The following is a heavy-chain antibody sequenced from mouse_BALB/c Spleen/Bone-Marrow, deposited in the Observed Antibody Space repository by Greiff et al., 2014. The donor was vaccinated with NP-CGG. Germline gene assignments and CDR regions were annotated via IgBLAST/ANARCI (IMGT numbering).Heavy chain of an antibody. D-gene: IGHD4-1*01. J-gene: IGHJ3*01. CDR2: IYPYSGGT. CDR3: ARGNWDFAY. CDR1: GYTFTDYN. Sequence: DVQLQESGPELVRPGASVKISCKASGYTFTDYNIYWVKQSHGKSLEWIGHIYPYSGGTGYNQKFKSKATLTVDNSSTTAYMEPRSLTSEDSAVYYCARGNWDFAYWGQGTLVTVST. V-gene: IGHV1S29*02.